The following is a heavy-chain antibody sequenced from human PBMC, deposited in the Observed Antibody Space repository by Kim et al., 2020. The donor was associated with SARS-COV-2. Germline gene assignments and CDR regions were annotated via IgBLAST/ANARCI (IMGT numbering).Heavy chain of an antibody. CDR3: ARHQSYYYGSGSPPTAYGMDV. D-gene: IGHD3-10*01. CDR2: IYPGDSDT. J-gene: IGHJ6*02. CDR1: GYSFTSYW. V-gene: IGHV5-51*01. Sequence: GESLKISCKGSGYSFTSYWIGWVRQMPGKGLEWMGIIYPGDSDTRYSPSFQGQVTISADKSISTAYLQWSSLKASDTAMYYCARHQSYYYGSGSPPTAYGMDVWGQGTTVTVSS.